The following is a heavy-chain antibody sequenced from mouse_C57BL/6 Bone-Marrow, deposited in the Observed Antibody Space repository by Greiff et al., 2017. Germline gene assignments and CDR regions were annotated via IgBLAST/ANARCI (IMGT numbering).Heavy chain of an antibody. CDR2: IDPANGNT. V-gene: IGHV14-3*01. D-gene: IGHD3-2*02. J-gene: IGHJ2*01. CDR3: ARRQRRLHYYFDY. CDR1: GFNIKNTY. Sequence: VQLKESVAELVRPGASVKLSCTASGFNIKNTYMHWVKQRPEQGLEWIGRIDPANGNTKYAPKFQGKATITADTSSNTAYLQLSSLTSEDTAIYYCARRQRRLHYYFDYWGQGTTLTVSA.